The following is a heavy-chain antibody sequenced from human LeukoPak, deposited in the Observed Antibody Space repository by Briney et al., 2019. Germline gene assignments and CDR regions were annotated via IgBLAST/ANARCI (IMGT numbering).Heavy chain of an antibody. J-gene: IGHJ3*02. CDR1: GFTFSTNE. Sequence: GGSLRLSCAASGFTFSTNEMNWVRQAPGKGLEWVAYISSGGITIYYPDSVMGRFTVSRGNDRKSLYLQMNSLRAEDTAVYYWTSNTNSWWIVPDAFYICGQGTTVTVSS. V-gene: IGHV3-48*03. CDR3: TSNTNSWWIVPDAFYI. CDR2: ISSGGITI. D-gene: IGHD2-15*01.